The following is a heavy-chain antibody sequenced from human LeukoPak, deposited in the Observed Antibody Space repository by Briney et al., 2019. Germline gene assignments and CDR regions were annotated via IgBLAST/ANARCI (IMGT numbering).Heavy chain of an antibody. J-gene: IGHJ4*02. CDR2: IISTGSTI. Sequence: GGSLRLSCAASGFTLRTNEMNWVRQAPGKGREGGSPIISTGSTIPYAHSVKGRFTISRDNAKNSLYLQMNSLRVEDTAVYYCARDKTAVAGLFDYWGQGTLVTVSS. CDR3: ARDKTAVAGLFDY. D-gene: IGHD6-19*01. V-gene: IGHV3-48*03. CDR1: GFTLRTNE.